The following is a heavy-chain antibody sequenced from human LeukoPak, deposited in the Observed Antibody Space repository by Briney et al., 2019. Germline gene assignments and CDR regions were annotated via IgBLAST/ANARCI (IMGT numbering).Heavy chain of an antibody. V-gene: IGHV3-21*01. CDR1: GFTFSSYS. CDR2: ISSSYI. J-gene: IGHJ6*02. CDR3: ARDSPSGFDV. D-gene: IGHD5-12*01. Sequence: PGGSLRLSCAASGFTFSSYSMNWVRRAPGKGLEWVSSISSSYIYYADSVKGRFTISRDNAKNSLYLQMNGLRAEDTAVYYCARDSPSGFDVWGQGTTVTVSS.